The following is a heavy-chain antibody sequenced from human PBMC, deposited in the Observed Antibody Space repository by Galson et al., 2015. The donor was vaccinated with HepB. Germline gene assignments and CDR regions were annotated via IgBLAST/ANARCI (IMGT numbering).Heavy chain of an antibody. CDR2: IYYSGST. D-gene: IGHD3-16*01. Sequence: TLSLTCTVSGGSISSGLYYWSWIRQHPGKGLEWIGYIYYSGSTYYNPSLKSRVTISLNTSNNQFSLNLGSVTAADTAVYYCAGLLGADLGGFDYWGQGTLVTVSS. CDR3: AGLLGADLGGFDY. V-gene: IGHV4-31*03. CDR1: GGSISSGLYY. J-gene: IGHJ4*02.